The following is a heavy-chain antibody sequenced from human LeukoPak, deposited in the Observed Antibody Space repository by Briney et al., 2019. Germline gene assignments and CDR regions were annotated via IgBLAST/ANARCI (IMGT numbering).Heavy chain of an antibody. J-gene: IGHJ5*02. Sequence: GGSLRLSCAASGFTVSSSYMSWVRQAPGKGLEWVSVIYSGGSTYYGDSVKGRFTISRDNSKNTLYLQMNSLRVEDTAVYYCARRYSTSWTLDPWGQGTLVTVSS. D-gene: IGHD2-2*01. V-gene: IGHV3-66*01. CDR1: GFTVSSSY. CDR2: IYSGGST. CDR3: ARRYSTSWTLDP.